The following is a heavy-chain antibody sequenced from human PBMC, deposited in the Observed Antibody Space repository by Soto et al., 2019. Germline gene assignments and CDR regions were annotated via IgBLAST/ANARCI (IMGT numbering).Heavy chain of an antibody. J-gene: IGHJ2*01. CDR3: AEDGIRGRPPVSAYLLNRSSDL. CDR2: IKSNAYGGTT. V-gene: IGHV3-49*02. D-gene: IGHD2-15*01. Sequence: GKGLEWVSFIKSNAYGGTTEYAASVKGRITISRDDSKSIAYLQMNGLKTEDTALFFQAEDGIRGRPPVSAYLLNRSSDL.